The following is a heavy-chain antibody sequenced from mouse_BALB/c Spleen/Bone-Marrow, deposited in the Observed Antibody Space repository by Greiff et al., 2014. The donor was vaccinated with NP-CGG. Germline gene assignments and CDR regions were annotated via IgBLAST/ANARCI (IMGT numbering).Heavy chain of an antibody. J-gene: IGHJ4*01. Sequence: EVNLVESGGGLVKPGGSLKLSCAASGFTFSDYYMYWVRQTLEKRLEWVATISDGGSYTYYPDSVKGRFTISRDNAKNNLYLQMSSLKSEDTAMYYCAREMAMDYWGQGTSVTVSS. CDR1: GFTFSDYY. V-gene: IGHV5-4*02. CDR3: AREMAMDY. CDR2: ISDGGSYT.